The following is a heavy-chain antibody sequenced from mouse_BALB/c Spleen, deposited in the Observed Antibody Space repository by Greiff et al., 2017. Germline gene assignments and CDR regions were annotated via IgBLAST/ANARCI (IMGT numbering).Heavy chain of an antibody. D-gene: IGHD2-4*01. CDR2: IWAGGST. CDR3: ASSMITTRGYAMDY. V-gene: IGHV2-9*02. Sequence: VKVVESGPGLVAPSQSLSITCTVSGFSLTSYGVHWVRQPPGKGLEWLGVIWAGGSTNYNSALMSRLSISKDNSKSQVFLKMNSLQTDDTAMYYCASSMITTRGYAMDYWGQGTSVTVSS. J-gene: IGHJ4*01. CDR1: GFSLTSYG.